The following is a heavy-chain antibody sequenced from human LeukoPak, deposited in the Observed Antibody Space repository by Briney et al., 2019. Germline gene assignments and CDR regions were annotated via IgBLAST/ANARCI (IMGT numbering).Heavy chain of an antibody. CDR2: ISAYNGNT. V-gene: IGHV1-18*04. CDR1: RYTFTSYG. D-gene: IGHD6-19*01. Sequence: ASVKVSCKASRYTFTSYGISWVRQAPGQGLEWMGWISAYNGNTNYAQKLEGRVTMTTDTTTSTAYMELRSLRSDHTAVYYCASEQWLGAFDIWGQGTMVTVSA. CDR3: ASEQWLGAFDI. J-gene: IGHJ3*02.